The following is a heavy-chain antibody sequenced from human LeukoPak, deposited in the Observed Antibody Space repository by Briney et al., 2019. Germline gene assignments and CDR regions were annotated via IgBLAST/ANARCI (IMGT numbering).Heavy chain of an antibody. J-gene: IGHJ4*02. V-gene: IGHV4-39*01. CDR3: AKSGGYGLIDY. Sequence: SETLSLTCAVSGASVSGSNYYWGWIRQPPGKGLEWIGNIYSSGSTYYNASLQSRVTISIDTSKNQFSLRLNSVTAADTAMYFCAKSGGYGLIDYWGQGTLVTVSS. CDR2: IYSSGST. D-gene: IGHD1-26*01. CDR1: GASVSGSNYY.